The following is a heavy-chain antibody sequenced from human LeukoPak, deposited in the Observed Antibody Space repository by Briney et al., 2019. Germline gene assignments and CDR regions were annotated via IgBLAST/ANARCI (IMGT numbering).Heavy chain of an antibody. Sequence: GESLKISCKGSGYSFTNYWIGWVRQMPGKGLELMGVIYPGDSDTRYSPSFQGQVTISADKSISTAFLQWRSLKASDTAMYYCAVCRPVVTPRYFDLWGRGTLVTVSS. CDR2: IYPGDSDT. V-gene: IGHV5-51*01. J-gene: IGHJ2*01. D-gene: IGHD4-23*01. CDR3: AVCRPVVTPRYFDL. CDR1: GYSFTNYW.